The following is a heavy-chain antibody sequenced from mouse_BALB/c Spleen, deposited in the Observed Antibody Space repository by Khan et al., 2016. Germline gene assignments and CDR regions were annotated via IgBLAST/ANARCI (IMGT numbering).Heavy chain of an antibody. Sequence: VQLQESGAELAKPGASVKMSCKASGYTFTDYWMHWVKQRPGQSLEWIGYINPNTGYSEYAQKFKDKATLTADKSSSTAYMQLSSLTSEDSAVYYCAGWGYYVGGDDGWFAYWGQGTLVTVSA. V-gene: IGHV1-7*01. D-gene: IGHD1-1*01. CDR2: INPNTGYS. CDR3: AGWGYYVGGDDGWFAY. CDR1: GYTFTDYW. J-gene: IGHJ3*01.